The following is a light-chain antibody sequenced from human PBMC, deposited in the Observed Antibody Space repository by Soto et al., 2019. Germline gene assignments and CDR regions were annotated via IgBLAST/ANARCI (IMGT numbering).Light chain of an antibody. CDR3: QQYGSSPYT. J-gene: IGKJ2*01. CDR1: QSVSSSY. Sequence: EIVLTQSPGTLSLSPGERATLSCRASQSVSSSYLAWYQQKPGQAPRLLIYGASNRATGIPDRFSGSGSGTDFTLTIRRLEPEDVAKYYCQQYGSSPYTFGQGTKLEIK. V-gene: IGKV3-20*01. CDR2: GAS.